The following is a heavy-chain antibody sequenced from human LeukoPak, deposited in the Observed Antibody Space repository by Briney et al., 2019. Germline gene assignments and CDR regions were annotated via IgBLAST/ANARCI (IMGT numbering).Heavy chain of an antibody. D-gene: IGHD3-10*01. Sequence: GRSLRLSCAASGFTFDDYAMHWVRQAPGKGLEWASGISWNSGSIGYADSVKGRFTISRDNAKNSLYLQMNSLRAEDTALYYCAKDMGGSGSLRGFDYWGQGTLVTVSS. CDR3: AKDMGGSGSLRGFDY. CDR1: GFTFDDYA. V-gene: IGHV3-9*01. CDR2: ISWNSGSI. J-gene: IGHJ4*02.